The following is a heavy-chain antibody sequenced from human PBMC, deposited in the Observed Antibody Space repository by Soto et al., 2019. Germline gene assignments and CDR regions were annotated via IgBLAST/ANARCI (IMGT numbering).Heavy chain of an antibody. V-gene: IGHV4-39*01. CDR3: ARQAPEMLGYCSGGSCPPFGP. J-gene: IGHJ5*02. Sequence: SETLSLTCTVSGGSISSSSYYWGWIRQPPGKGLEWIGSIYYSGSTYYNPSLKSRVTISVDTSKNQFSLKLSSVTAADTAVYYCARQAPEMLGYCSGGSCPPFGPWGQGTLVTVSS. CDR2: IYYSGST. CDR1: GGSISSSSYY. D-gene: IGHD2-15*01.